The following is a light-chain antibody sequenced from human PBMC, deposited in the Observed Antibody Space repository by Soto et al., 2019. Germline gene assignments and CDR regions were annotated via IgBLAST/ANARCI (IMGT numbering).Light chain of an antibody. CDR2: AAS. CDR3: QQLNSYPLT. CDR1: QDIGDY. J-gene: IGKJ4*01. V-gene: IGKV1-9*01. Sequence: DIQLTQSPSFLSASVGDRVTITCRASQDIGDYLAWYQQRPGKAPKLLIYAASTLQSGVPSRFSGSGSGTEFTLTISSLQPEDFATYSCQQLNSYPLTFGGGTKVDI.